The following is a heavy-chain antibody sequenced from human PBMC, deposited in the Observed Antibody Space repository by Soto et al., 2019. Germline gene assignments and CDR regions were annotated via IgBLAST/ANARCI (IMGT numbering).Heavy chain of an antibody. CDR3: ARGITLPTPLDY. CDR1: GYTFTNYA. D-gene: IGHD1-20*01. V-gene: IGHV1-3*01. Sequence: ALVKVSCKASGYTFTNYAIHWVRQAPGQRLEWMGWINAGNGKTKYSQKFQGRVTITRDTSASTAYMELSSLRSEDTAVYYCARGITLPTPLDYWGQGTLVTVSS. J-gene: IGHJ4*02. CDR2: INAGNGKT.